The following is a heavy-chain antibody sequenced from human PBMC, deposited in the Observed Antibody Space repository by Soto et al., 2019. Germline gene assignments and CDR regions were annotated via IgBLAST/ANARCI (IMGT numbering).Heavy chain of an antibody. CDR3: ARDGTYNWV. D-gene: IGHD1-1*01. CDR2: IFSNGDT. Sequence: ELQLVVSGGGLVKPGGSLRLSCAASGFTVSNNYVRWVRQAPGKGLEWVSLIFSNGDTRYADSVKGRFTISRDSSSNTLYLQMNSRRVEDTAVYYCARDGTYNWVGGQGIHVTVSS. J-gene: IGHJ4*02. V-gene: IGHV3-66*01. CDR1: GFTVSNNY.